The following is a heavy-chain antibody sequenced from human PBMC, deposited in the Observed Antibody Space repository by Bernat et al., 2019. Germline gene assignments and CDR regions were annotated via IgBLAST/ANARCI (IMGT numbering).Heavy chain of an antibody. V-gene: IGHV3-74*01. CDR3: ARDSDCSGGSCYRDWYFDL. CDR2: INSDGSST. D-gene: IGHD2-15*01. CDR1: GFTFSSYW. Sequence: EVQLVESGGGLVQPGGSLRLSCAASGFTFSSYWMHWVRQAPGKGLVWVSRINSDGSSTSYADSVKGRFTISRDNAKNTLYLQMNSLRAEETAVYYCARDSDCSGGSCYRDWYFDLWGRGTLVTVSS. J-gene: IGHJ2*01.